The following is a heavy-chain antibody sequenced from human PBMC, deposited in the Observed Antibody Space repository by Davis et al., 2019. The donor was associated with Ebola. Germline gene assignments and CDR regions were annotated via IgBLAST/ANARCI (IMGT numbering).Heavy chain of an antibody. CDR3: AGGEGWNDELDS. CDR1: GGTVGSYA. D-gene: IGHD1-1*01. Sequence: SVKVSCKASGGTVGSYAISWVRQAPGQGLEYMGMIIPMFNTANYAQKFQGRVTITADESTTTAYMEVSSLRSDDTAVYYCAGGEGWNDELDSWGQGTLVTVSS. J-gene: IGHJ4*02. V-gene: IGHV1-69*13. CDR2: IIPMFNTA.